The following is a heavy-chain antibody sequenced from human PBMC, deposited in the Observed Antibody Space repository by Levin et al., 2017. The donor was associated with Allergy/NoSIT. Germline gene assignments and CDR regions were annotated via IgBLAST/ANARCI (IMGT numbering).Heavy chain of an antibody. Sequence: GESLKISCKASGYTCTNYAMNWVRQAPGQGLEWMGWINTNTGNPTYAQGFTGRFVFSLDTSVSTAYLQISSLKAEDTAVYYCARGKYCSSFSCYEDFWGQGTLVTVSS. D-gene: IGHD2-2*01. CDR3: ARGKYCSSFSCYEDF. V-gene: IGHV7-4-1*02. CDR1: GYTCTNYA. CDR2: INTNTGNP. J-gene: IGHJ4*02.